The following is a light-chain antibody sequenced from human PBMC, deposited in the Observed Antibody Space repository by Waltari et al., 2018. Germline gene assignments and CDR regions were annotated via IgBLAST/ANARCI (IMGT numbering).Light chain of an antibody. Sequence: QSVLTQPPSVSGAPGQRVTVSCTGSASNTGAGYDVQWYQQFPGRAPRLVIHANIYRPSGVPDRFSATKSGSSASLAITGLQAEDEADYYCQSCDKTLNEWVCGGGTKVTVL. CDR3: QSCDKTLNEWV. CDR1: ASNTGAGYD. J-gene: IGLJ3*02. CDR2: ANI. V-gene: IGLV1-40*01.